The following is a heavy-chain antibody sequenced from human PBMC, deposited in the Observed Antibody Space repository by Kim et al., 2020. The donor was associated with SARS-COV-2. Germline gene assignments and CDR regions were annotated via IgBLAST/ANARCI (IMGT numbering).Heavy chain of an antibody. J-gene: IGHJ4*02. Sequence: SETLYLTCTVSGGSISSYYWSWIRQPPGKGLEWIGYIYYSGSTNYNPSLKSRVTISVDTSKNQFSLKLSSVTAADTAVYYCARSGILTGLFDYWGQGTLV. V-gene: IGHV4-59*13. CDR1: GGSISSYY. D-gene: IGHD3-9*01. CDR3: ARSGILTGLFDY. CDR2: IYYSGST.